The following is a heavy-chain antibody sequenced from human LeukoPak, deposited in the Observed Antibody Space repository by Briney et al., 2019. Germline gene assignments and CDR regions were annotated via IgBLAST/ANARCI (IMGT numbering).Heavy chain of an antibody. Sequence: SETLSLTCTVSGVSISSYYWTWIRQPPEKGLEWIGYIYYTGSTNYNPSLKSRVTISVDSSKNQFSLKLSSVTAADTAVYYCARVGVAATLDYWGQGTLVTVSS. CDR3: ARVGVAATLDY. CDR2: IYYTGST. D-gene: IGHD2-15*01. J-gene: IGHJ4*01. CDR1: GVSISSYY. V-gene: IGHV4-59*01.